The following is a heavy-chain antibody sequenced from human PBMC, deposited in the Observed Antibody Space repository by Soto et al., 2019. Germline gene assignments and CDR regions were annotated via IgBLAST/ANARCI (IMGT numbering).Heavy chain of an antibody. CDR1: GGSISSYY. D-gene: IGHD3-10*01. Sequence: SETLSLTCTVSGGSISSYYWSWIRQPPGKGLEWIGYIYYSGSTNYNPSLKSRVTISVDTSKNQFSLKLSSVTAADTAVYYCARSTRGWFDPWGQGTLVTVSS. CDR2: IYYSGST. V-gene: IGHV4-59*01. J-gene: IGHJ5*02. CDR3: ARSTRGWFDP.